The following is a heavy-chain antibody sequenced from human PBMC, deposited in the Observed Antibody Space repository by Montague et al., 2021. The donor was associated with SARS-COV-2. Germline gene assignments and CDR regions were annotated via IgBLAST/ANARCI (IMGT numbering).Heavy chain of an antibody. V-gene: IGHV4-4*02. J-gene: IGHJ4*02. Sequence: SETLSLTCAVSGGSISSSNWWSWVRQPPGRGLQWIGGINHSGSTNYNPSLKSRLTISLDKSKNQFSLMLSSVTAADTAVYYCASRGAGWFGSNPERFDYWGQGTLVTVSS. CDR3: ASRGAGWFGSNPERFDY. CDR2: INHSGST. CDR1: GGSISSSNW. D-gene: IGHD3-10*01.